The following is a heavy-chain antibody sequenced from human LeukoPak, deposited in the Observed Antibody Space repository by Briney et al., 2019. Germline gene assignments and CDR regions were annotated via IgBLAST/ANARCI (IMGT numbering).Heavy chain of an antibody. D-gene: IGHD6-19*01. CDR2: FNPNSGGT. V-gene: IGHV1-2*04. Sequence: ASVKASCKASGYTLTGYYMHWVRQAPGQGLEWMGWFNPNSGGTNYAQKFQGWVTMTRDTSISTAYMELSRLRSDDTAVYYCARAAVAGTWFDYWGQVTLVTVSS. CDR1: GYTLTGYY. J-gene: IGHJ4*02. CDR3: ARAAVAGTWFDY.